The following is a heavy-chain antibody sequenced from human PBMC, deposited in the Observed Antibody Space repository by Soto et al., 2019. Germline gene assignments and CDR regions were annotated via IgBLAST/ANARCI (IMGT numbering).Heavy chain of an antibody. CDR3: ARHTPAISISDH. J-gene: IGHJ4*02. CDR2: IYYSGST. CDR1: GGSISSSSYY. Sequence: LETLSLTCTVSGGSISSSSYYWGWIRQPPGKGLEWIGSIYYSGSTYYNPSLKSRVTISVDTSKNQFSLKLSSVTAADTAVYYCARHTPAISISDHWGQGTLVTVSS. V-gene: IGHV4-39*01. D-gene: IGHD2-15*01.